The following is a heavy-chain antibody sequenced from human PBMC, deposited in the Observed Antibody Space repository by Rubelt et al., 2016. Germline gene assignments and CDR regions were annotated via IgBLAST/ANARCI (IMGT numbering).Heavy chain of an antibody. Sequence: QLQLQESGPGLVKPSETLSLTCTVSGGSISSSSYYWGWIRQPPGKGLEWIGEINHSGRTNYNPSLMGLVTISVDTAKNQFSLKLSSVTAADTAVYYCARHMVRGVNVGRDGMDVWGQGTTVTVSS. D-gene: IGHD3-10*01. V-gene: IGHV4-39*07. CDR1: GGSISSSSYY. CDR3: ARHMVRGVNVGRDGMDV. J-gene: IGHJ6*02. CDR2: INHSGRT.